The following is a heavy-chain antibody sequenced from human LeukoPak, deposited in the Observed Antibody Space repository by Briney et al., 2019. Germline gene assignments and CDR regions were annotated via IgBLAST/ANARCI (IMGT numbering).Heavy chain of an antibody. J-gene: IGHJ3*02. Sequence: ASVKVSCKTSGYTFSGHGMTWVRQAPGQGLEWMGWISASSGKTNIAQKFQARVTMTKDTSTNTAYMDLRSLRFDDTAVYYCARDNYGRTSCYFDIWGQGTKVTVSS. CDR3: ARDNYGRTSCYFDI. CDR1: GYTFSGHG. V-gene: IGHV1-18*01. D-gene: IGHD2-2*01. CDR2: ISASSGKT.